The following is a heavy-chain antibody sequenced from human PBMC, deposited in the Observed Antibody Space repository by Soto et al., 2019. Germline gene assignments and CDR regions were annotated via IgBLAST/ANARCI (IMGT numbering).Heavy chain of an antibody. V-gene: IGHV3-7*01. CDR2: INQDGSKK. Sequence: GSLRLSCAASGFTFSTYWMDWVRQTPGKGLEWVANINQDGSKKNYVGSVKGRFTISRDNAKNSLYLQMSSLTAEDSALYYCSRSLHAWGQGTLVTVSS. J-gene: IGHJ5*02. CDR3: SRSLHA. CDR1: GFTFSTYW.